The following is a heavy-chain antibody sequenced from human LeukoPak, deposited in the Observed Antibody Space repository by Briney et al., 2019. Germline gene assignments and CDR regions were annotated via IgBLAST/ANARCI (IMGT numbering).Heavy chain of an antibody. Sequence: GESLKISCTGSGYIFTSYWINWVRQMPGKGLEWMGRTDPSDSYTNYSPSFQGHVTISADKSISTAYLQWSSLQASDTAMYYCATSSTPIVVGDYWGQGTLVSVSS. CDR1: GYIFTSYW. CDR2: TDPSDSYT. V-gene: IGHV5-10-1*01. D-gene: IGHD2-15*01. J-gene: IGHJ4*02. CDR3: ATSSTPIVVGDY.